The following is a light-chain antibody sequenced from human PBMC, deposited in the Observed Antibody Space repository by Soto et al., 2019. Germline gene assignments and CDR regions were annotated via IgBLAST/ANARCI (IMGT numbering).Light chain of an antibody. CDR3: QHLNSYPIT. Sequence: IQLTQFPSSLSASVGDRVTITCRASQGVSSHLAWHQQKPGKAPKLLIYEVSTLQSGVPSRISGSGSGTDFTLTISSLQPEDFATYYCQHLNSYPITFGQGTRLEIK. V-gene: IGKV1-9*01. CDR1: QGVSSH. CDR2: EVS. J-gene: IGKJ5*01.